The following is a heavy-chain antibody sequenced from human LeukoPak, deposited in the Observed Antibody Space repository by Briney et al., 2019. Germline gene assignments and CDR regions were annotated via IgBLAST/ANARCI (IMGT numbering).Heavy chain of an antibody. CDR3: ARAGYYDSDAFDI. CDR1: GGSISSYY. Sequence: PSETLSLTCTVSGGSISSYYWSWIRQPAGKGLEWIGRIYTSGSTNYNPSLKSRVTISVDTSKNQFSMKLRSATGTDTAVYYCARAGYYDSDAFDICGQGRMVTVSS. V-gene: IGHV4-4*07. D-gene: IGHD2/OR15-2a*01. CDR2: IYTSGST. J-gene: IGHJ3*02.